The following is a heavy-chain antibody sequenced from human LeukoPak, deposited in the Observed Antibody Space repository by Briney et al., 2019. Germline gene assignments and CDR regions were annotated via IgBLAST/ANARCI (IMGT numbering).Heavy chain of an antibody. V-gene: IGHV4-59*01. J-gene: IGHJ6*03. D-gene: IGHD3-16*01. Sequence: PSETLSLTCTVSGGSISSDYWSWIRQPPGKGLEWIGYLYYTGSTNYNPPLKSRVTISEDTSKNQFSLKLSSVTAADTAVYYCARTIGGGNYYYYYYMDVWGKGTTVTVSS. CDR3: ARTIGGGNYYYYYYMDV. CDR2: LYYTGST. CDR1: GGSISSDY.